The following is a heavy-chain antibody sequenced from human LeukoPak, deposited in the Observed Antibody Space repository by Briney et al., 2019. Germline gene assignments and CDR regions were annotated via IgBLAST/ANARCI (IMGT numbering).Heavy chain of an antibody. D-gene: IGHD6-13*01. CDR2: INPNSGGT. Sequence: ASVKVSCKASGYTFTGYYMHWVRQAPGQGLEWTGWINPNSGGTNYAQKFQGRVTMTRDTSISTAYMELSRLRSDDTAVYYCARDQGSSWFNWFDPWGQGTLVTVSS. V-gene: IGHV1-2*02. CDR1: GYTFTGYY. CDR3: ARDQGSSWFNWFDP. J-gene: IGHJ5*02.